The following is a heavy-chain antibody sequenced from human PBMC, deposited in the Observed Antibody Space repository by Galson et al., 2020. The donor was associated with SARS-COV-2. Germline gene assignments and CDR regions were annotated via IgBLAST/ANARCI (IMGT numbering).Heavy chain of an antibody. CDR3: ARGGGYSSSSIDY. CDR2: IYSSGNT. D-gene: IGHD6-6*01. CDR1: GDSIINESDH. J-gene: IGHJ4*02. V-gene: IGHV4-39*01. Sequence: SETLSLTCTVSGDSIINESDHWGWIRQLPGKGLEWIGRIYSSGNTYYNSPLKSRVTISVDTSKNQFSLKVTSVTATDTAVYYCARGGGYSSSSIDYWGQGTLVTVSS.